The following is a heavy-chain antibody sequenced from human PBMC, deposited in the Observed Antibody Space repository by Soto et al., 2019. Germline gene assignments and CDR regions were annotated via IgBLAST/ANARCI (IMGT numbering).Heavy chain of an antibody. J-gene: IGHJ5*02. CDR2: VFHSGST. D-gene: IGHD3-16*01. V-gene: IGHV4-31*03. CDR3: ARGGGEDNYFGP. Sequence: PSETLSLTCTFSRGSINSGGYYWHWIRQHPGKGLEWIGYVFHSGSTYYNPSFRSRVTTSMDTSKNQFSLNLSSVTAADTAIYYCARGGGEDNYFGPWGQGTLVNVSS. CDR1: RGSINSGGYY.